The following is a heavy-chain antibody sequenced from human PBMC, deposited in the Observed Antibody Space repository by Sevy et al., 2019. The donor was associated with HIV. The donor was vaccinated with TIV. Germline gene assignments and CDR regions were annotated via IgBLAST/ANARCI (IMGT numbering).Heavy chain of an antibody. V-gene: IGHV4-59*08. CDR2: IYYNGHI. Sequence: SETLSLTCTVSGGSITSLYWNWIRQPPGKGLEWVANIYYNGHINYNRSPKSRVTLSLDTSKKQLSLRLSSVAAADTAMYYCAGENAWGRGYSWGQGTLVTVSS. J-gene: IGHJ4*02. CDR1: GGSITSLY. CDR3: AGENAWGRGYS. D-gene: IGHD1-26*01.